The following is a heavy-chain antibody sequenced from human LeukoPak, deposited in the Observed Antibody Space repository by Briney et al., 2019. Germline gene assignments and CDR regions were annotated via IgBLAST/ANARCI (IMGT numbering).Heavy chain of an antibody. D-gene: IGHD3-16*01. CDR2: IYYSGST. CDR1: GGSISSYY. J-gene: IGHJ3*02. Sequence: SETLSLTCTVSGGSISSYYWSWIRQPPGKGLEWIGYIYYSGSTNYNPSLKSRVTISVDTSKNQFSLKLSSVTAADTAVYYCARDLGNMIHDAFDIWGQGTMVTVSP. CDR3: ARDLGNMIHDAFDI. V-gene: IGHV4-59*01.